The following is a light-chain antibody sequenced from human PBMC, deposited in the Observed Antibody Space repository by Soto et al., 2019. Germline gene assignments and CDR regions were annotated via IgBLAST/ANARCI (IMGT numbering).Light chain of an antibody. CDR1: QRGTSDF. CDR3: QQYGRSRPT. Sequence: EIVLTQSPGTLSLSPGERATLSCRASQRGTSDFLAWYQQKPGQAPSLLIYGASNRATGVPDRFSGSGSGTDFTLTISRLEPEDFAVYHCQQYGRSRPTLGGGTKVGVK. V-gene: IGKV3-20*01. CDR2: GAS. J-gene: IGKJ4*01.